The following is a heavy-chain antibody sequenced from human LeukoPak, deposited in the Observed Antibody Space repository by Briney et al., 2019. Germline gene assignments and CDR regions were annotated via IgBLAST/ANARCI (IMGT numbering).Heavy chain of an antibody. CDR2: ISGSGGST. D-gene: IGHD1-26*01. J-gene: IGHJ2*01. CDR1: GFTFSSYA. CDR3: TKEFCGSRAVCVGGSYYDF. Sequence: RSGGSLRLSCAASGFTFSSYAMSWVRQAPGKGLEWVSAISGSGGSTYYADSVKGRFTISREDAANSLYLQMRSLGAGDTALYYCTKEFCGSRAVCVGGSYYDFWGLGALVTVSS. V-gene: IGHV3-23*01.